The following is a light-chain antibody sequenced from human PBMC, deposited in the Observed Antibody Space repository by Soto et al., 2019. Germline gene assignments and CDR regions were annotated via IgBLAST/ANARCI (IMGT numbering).Light chain of an antibody. CDR1: SSNIGSNY. V-gene: IGLV1-47*01. CDR2: EGT. CDR3: CAYAGNSRYV. J-gene: IGLJ1*01. Sequence: QSVLTQPPTASGTPGQRVTISCSGSSSNIGSNYVYWYQQLPGTAPKLIISEGTRRPSGVFDRFSGSKSGNTASLSISGLQADDEADYYCCAYAGNSRYVFGTGTKVTVL.